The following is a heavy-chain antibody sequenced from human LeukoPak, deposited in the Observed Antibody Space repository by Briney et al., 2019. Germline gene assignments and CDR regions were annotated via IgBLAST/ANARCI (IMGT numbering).Heavy chain of an antibody. V-gene: IGHV3-66*02. CDR1: GFSFSIYG. CDR2: IYTTGNT. Sequence: PGGSLRLSCVASGFSFSIYGMTWVRQAPGKGLEWVSFIYTTGNTHNSDSVKGRFTISRDNSKNTLYLQMNSLRAEDTAVYYCARLYSWGQGTLVTVSS. J-gene: IGHJ4*02. CDR3: ARLYS.